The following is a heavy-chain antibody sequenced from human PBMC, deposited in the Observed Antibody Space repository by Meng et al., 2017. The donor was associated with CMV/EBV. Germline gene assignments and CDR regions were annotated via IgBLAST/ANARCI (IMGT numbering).Heavy chain of an antibody. V-gene: IGHV3-30*02. Sequence: GGSLRLSCAASGFTFSRFGMHWVHQAPGKGLEWVSYMFFDGNKTYYADSVRGRFTILRDVSGTTLYLQMNSLRAEDAAVYYCAKDYYYYAMDVWGLGSTVTVSS. CDR3: AKDYYYYAMDV. CDR2: MFFDGNKT. J-gene: IGHJ6*02. CDR1: GFTFSRFG.